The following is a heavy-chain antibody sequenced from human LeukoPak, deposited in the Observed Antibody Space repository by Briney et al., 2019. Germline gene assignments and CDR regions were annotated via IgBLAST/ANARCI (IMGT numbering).Heavy chain of an antibody. J-gene: IGHJ4*02. CDR1: GFTFSSYA. CDR2: IISRTDGGTI. CDR3: STKLGYNYRTDF. Sequence: GGSLRLSCAASGFTFSSYAMTWVRQAPGKGLKWVGQIISRTDGGTIDYAAPVQGRFTISRDDSKNTLYLEMSSLKTEDTAVYYCSTKLGYNYRTDFWGQGTLVTVSS. V-gene: IGHV3-15*01. D-gene: IGHD5-18*01.